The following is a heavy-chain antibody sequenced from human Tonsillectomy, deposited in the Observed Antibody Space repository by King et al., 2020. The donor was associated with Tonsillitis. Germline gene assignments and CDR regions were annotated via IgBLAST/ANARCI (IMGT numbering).Heavy chain of an antibody. J-gene: IGHJ4*02. V-gene: IGHV4-38-2*02. CDR1: GYSISSSYY. CDR3: ARDRPVGVVPAASYFDY. CDR2: IYHSGST. Sequence: QLQESGPGLVKPSETLSLTCAVSGYSISSSYYWGWIRQPPGKGLEWIGTIYHSGSTYYNPSLKSRVTISVDTSKNQFSLKMSSVTAAATAVYYCARDRPVGVVPAASYFDYWGQGTLVTVSS. D-gene: IGHD2-2*01.